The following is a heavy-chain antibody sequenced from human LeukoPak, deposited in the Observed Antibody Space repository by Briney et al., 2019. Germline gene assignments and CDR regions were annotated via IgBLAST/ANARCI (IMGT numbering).Heavy chain of an antibody. V-gene: IGHV3-7*01. J-gene: IGHJ4*02. CDR1: GFTFSSYW. CDR3: ARDWSVGARGFYDSSGYPDY. CDR2: IKQDGSEK. Sequence: GGSLRLSCAASGFTFSSYWMSWVRQAPGKGLEWVANIKQDGSEKYYVDSVKGRFTISRDNAKNSLYLQMNSLRAEDTAVYYCARDWSVGARGFYDSSGYPDYWGQGTLVTVSS. D-gene: IGHD3-22*01.